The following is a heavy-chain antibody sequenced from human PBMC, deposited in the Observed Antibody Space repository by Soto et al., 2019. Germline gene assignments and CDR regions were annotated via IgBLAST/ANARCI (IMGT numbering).Heavy chain of an antibody. CDR1: CGSISGYY. D-gene: IGHD4-17*01. CDR2: MYSGNT. V-gene: IGHV4-59*08. CDR3: GRISSHGEYAY. J-gene: IGHJ4*02. Sequence: SETLSRTCTISCGSISGYYWTWIRQSPGKGLYYIGYMYSGNTNYXXSLNSRVXXSVDTSNNQFSLKLSSVTAADTAVYYCGRISSHGEYAYWGQGSLVIDS.